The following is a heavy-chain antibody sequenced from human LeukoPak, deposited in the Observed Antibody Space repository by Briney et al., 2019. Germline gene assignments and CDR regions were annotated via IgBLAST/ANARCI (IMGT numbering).Heavy chain of an antibody. D-gene: IGHD5-12*01. V-gene: IGHV3-74*01. CDR2: INSDGSEI. Sequence: GGSLRLSCGASGFTFSTYWMHWVRQAPGKGLVWVSRINSDGSEITYADSVKGRFTMSRDNAKNTLYLQVNSLRAEDTAVYYCARASGYDYYFDYWGQGTLVTVSS. CDR3: ARASGYDYYFDY. J-gene: IGHJ4*02. CDR1: GFTFSTYW.